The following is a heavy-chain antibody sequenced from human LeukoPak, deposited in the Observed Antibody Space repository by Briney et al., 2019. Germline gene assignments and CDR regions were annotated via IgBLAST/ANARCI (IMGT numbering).Heavy chain of an antibody. CDR1: GGSISSYY. V-gene: IGHV4-4*07. CDR2: IYISGST. CDR3: ARHKDRSYGSGVDWFDP. D-gene: IGHD3-10*01. J-gene: IGHJ5*02. Sequence: SETLSLTCTVSGGSISSYYWSWIRQPAGKGLEWIGRIYISGSTNYNPSLKSRVTMSVDTSKNQFSLKLSSVTAADTAVYYCARHKDRSYGSGVDWFDPWGQGTLVTVSS.